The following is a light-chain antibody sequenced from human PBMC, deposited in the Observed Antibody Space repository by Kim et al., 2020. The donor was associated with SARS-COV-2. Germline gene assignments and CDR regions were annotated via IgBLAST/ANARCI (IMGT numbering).Light chain of an antibody. J-gene: IGKJ1*01. Sequence: GDRVTITCRASQSISSRLAWYQQKPGKAPELLIYAASTLERGVPSRFSGNGSGTEFTLTISSLQSDDLATYYCQQYSSYSTFGQGTKV. CDR3: QQYSSYST. CDR1: QSISSR. V-gene: IGKV1-5*01. CDR2: AAS.